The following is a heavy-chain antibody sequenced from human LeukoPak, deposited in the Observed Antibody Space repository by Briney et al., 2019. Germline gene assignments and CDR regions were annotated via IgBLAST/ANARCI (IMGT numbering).Heavy chain of an antibody. CDR3: ARDPPSSYYDFWSGYQPNYYYYGMDV. V-gene: IGHV3-30-3*01. Sequence: PGGSLRLSCAASGFTFSSYAMHWVRQAPGKGLEWVAVISYDGSNKYYADSVKGRFTISRDNSKNTLCLQMNSLRAEDTAVYYCARDPPSSYYDFWSGYQPNYYYYGMDVWGQGTTVTVSS. CDR2: ISYDGSNK. CDR1: GFTFSSYA. D-gene: IGHD3-3*01. J-gene: IGHJ6*02.